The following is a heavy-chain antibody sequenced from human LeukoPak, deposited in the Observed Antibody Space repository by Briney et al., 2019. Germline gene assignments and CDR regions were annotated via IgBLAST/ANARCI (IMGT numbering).Heavy chain of an antibody. CDR1: GYLISTGYY. J-gene: IGHJ6*04. V-gene: IGHV4-38-2*01. CDR3: ASLPRYCSGNSCAGMDV. Sequence: PSETLSLTCAVSGYLISTGYYWGWVRQPPGKGLEWIVSIYHIGSTYYSPSLKSRVSMSVVTSKNQFALNLSSLTAADTAMYYCASLPRYCSGNSCAGMDVWGKGTTVTVSS. CDR2: IYHIGST. D-gene: IGHD2-15*01.